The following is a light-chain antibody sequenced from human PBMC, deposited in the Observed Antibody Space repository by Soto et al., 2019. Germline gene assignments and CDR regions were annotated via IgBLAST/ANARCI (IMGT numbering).Light chain of an antibody. CDR3: TAHRKNSPLPYV. J-gene: IGLJ1*01. V-gene: IGLV2-14*01. CDR1: SNDVGGYNF. Sequence: QSALTQPASVSGSPGQSITISCTGTSNDVGGYNFVSWYQQHPGKAPKVMISEVSNRPSGVSIRFSGSKSGNTASLTISGLQPEDEADYYCTAHRKNSPLPYVFGTGTKVTVL. CDR2: EVS.